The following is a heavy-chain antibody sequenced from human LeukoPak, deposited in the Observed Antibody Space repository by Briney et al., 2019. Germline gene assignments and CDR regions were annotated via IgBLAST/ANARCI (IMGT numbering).Heavy chain of an antibody. D-gene: IGHD2-2*01. CDR2: INSDGSST. Sequence: GGSLRLSCAAAGFNFSSYWMHWVRQAPGKGLVWVSRINSDGSSTSYADSVKGRFTISRDNAKNTLYLQMNSLRAEDTAVYYCARTYCSSTSCYSDAFDIWGQGTMVTVSS. CDR1: GFNFSSYW. V-gene: IGHV3-74*01. J-gene: IGHJ3*02. CDR3: ARTYCSSTSCYSDAFDI.